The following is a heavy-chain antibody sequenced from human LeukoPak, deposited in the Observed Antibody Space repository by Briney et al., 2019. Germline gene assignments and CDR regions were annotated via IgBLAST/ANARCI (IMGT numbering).Heavy chain of an antibody. D-gene: IGHD6-19*01. CDR1: GFTFSSYE. Sequence: GGSLRLSCAASGFTFSSYEMNWVRQAPGRGLEWVSYISSSGSTIYYADSVKGRFTISRDNAKNSLYLQMNSLRAEDTAVYYCARVFSVAGPYWGQGTLVTVSS. J-gene: IGHJ4*02. CDR2: ISSSGSTI. V-gene: IGHV3-48*03. CDR3: ARVFSVAGPY.